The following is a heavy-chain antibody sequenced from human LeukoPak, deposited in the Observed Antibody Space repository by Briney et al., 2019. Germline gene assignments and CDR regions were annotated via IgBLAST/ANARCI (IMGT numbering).Heavy chain of an antibody. V-gene: IGHV3-48*02. J-gene: IGHJ4*02. CDR2: ISTGSSTT. Sequence: GGSLRLSCAASVFAFSTHNMNWVRQAPGKGLEWVSYISTGSSTTYYADSVKGRFTISRDNVENSLYLQMNSLRDEDTAVYYCARVAAGYSVNYFDYWGQGTLVTVSS. CDR3: ARVAAGYSVNYFDY. CDR1: VFAFSTHN. D-gene: IGHD4-23*01.